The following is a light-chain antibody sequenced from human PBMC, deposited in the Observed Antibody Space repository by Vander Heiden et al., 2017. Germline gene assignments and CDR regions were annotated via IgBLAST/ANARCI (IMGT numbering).Light chain of an antibody. CDR3: NSRDSSGNHPHVV. Sequence: SSELTQDPAVSVALGQTVRITCQGDSLRSYYASWYQQKPGQAPVLVIYGKNNRPSGIPDRFSGSSSGNTASLTITGAQAEDEAEYYCNSRDSSGNHPHVVFGGGTKLTVL. J-gene: IGLJ2*01. CDR2: GKN. V-gene: IGLV3-19*01. CDR1: SLRSYY.